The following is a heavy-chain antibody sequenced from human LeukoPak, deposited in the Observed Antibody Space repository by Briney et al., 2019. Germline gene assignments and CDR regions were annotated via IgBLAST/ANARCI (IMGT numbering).Heavy chain of an antibody. CDR2: ISYDGSNK. Sequence: PGGSLRLSCAASGFTFSSYGMHWVRQAPGKGLEWVAVISYDGSNKYYADSVKGRFTISRDNSKNTLYLQMNSLRAEDTAVYYCARGNYGGNHYFDYWGQGTLVTVSS. D-gene: IGHD4-23*01. V-gene: IGHV3-30*03. J-gene: IGHJ4*02. CDR1: GFTFSSYG. CDR3: ARGNYGGNHYFDY.